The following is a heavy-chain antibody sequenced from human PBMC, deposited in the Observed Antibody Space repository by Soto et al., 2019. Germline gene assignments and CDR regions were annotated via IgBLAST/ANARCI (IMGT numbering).Heavy chain of an antibody. D-gene: IGHD3-22*01. CDR2: IIPIFGTA. CDR3: ASGQYYYDSSGYYSY. J-gene: IGHJ4*02. Sequence: SVKVSFTASGGTFSSYAISWVRQAPGQGLEWMGGIIPIFGTANYAQKFQGRVTITADESTSTAYMELSSLRSEDTAVYYCASGQYYYDSSGYYSYWGQGTLVTVSS. CDR1: GGTFSSYA. V-gene: IGHV1-69*13.